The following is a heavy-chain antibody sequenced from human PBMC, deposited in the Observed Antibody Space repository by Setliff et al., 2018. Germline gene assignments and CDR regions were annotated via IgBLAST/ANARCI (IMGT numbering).Heavy chain of an antibody. CDR2: IYYSGST. D-gene: IGHD2-2*01. CDR3: ARGSKSSTSSRNYYYMDV. V-gene: IGHV4-31*03. CDR1: GGSISSSSYY. J-gene: IGHJ6*03. Sequence: SSETLSLTCTVSGGSISSSSYYWSWIRQHPGKGLEWIGYIYYSGSTYYNPSLKSRVTISVDTSKNQFSLKLSSVTAADTAVYYCARGSKSSTSSRNYYYMDVWGKGTTVTVSS.